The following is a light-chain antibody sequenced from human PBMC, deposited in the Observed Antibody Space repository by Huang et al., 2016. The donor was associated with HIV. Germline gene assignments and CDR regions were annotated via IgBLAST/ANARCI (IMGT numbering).Light chain of an antibody. J-gene: IGKJ2*01. CDR2: GAS. CDR3: QHYHNWPPYS. V-gene: IGKV3D-15*01. Sequence: VLTQSPATLSVSPGGTAVLSCKASQSVANNVAWYQQRPGQAPRLLIYGASTRATGIPDRFRGSGSETDFTLTISSRRSEDCALYHGQHYHNWPPYSLGQGTKLEI. CDR1: QSVANN.